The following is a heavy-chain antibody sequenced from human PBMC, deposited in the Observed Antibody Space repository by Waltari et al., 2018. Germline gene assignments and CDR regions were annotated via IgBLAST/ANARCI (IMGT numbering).Heavy chain of an antibody. V-gene: IGHV3-23*01. CDR2: ISGGATST. J-gene: IGHJ5*02. Sequence: EVQLLESGGGLEQPGGSLRLSCAASGFTFSSSSMIWVRQAPGKGLEWVSAISGGATSTQYADSVKGRFTISRDNSKNTLYVQMNSLRAEDTAVYYCARRTYGSGIDLWGQGTLVTVSS. CDR3: ARRTYGSGIDL. CDR1: GFTFSSSS. D-gene: IGHD3-10*01.